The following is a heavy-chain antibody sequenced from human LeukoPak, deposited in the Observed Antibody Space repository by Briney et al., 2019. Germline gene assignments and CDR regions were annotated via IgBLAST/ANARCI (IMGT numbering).Heavy chain of an antibody. V-gene: IGHV3-9*01. J-gene: IGHJ4*03. Sequence: SLRLSCVGSGFTFDDYAMHWVRQAPGKGLEWVSRISGNGGNIDYADPVKGRFIISSDNAQNSVYLQMTGLSTDDTAFYYCSRGGSRGDLAADEGFVYWGHVISVTVSS. CDR2: ISGNGGNI. CDR1: GFTFDDYA. D-gene: IGHD6-13*01. CDR3: SRGGSRGDLAADEGFVY.